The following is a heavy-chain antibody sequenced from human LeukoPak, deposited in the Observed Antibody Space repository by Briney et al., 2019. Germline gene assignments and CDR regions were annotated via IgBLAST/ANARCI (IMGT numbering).Heavy chain of an antibody. CDR1: GGSISSYY. CDR2: ISYSGNT. V-gene: IGHV4-59*12. Sequence: SETLSLTCTVSGGSISSYYWSWIRQPPGRRLEWIGYISYSGNTNYNPPLQSRVTISVDTSNNQFSLKLNSVTAADTAVYYCARVGSDGSYFDSWGQGTLVTVSS. J-gene: IGHJ4*02. D-gene: IGHD1-26*01. CDR3: ARVGSDGSYFDS.